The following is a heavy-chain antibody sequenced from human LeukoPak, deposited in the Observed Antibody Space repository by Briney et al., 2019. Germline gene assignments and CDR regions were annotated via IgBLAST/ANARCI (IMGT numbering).Heavy chain of an antibody. CDR3: AREYSSSWYAWFDP. CDR2: ISAYNGNT. J-gene: IGHJ5*02. V-gene: IGHV1-18*01. Sequence: GASVKVSCKASGYTFTSYGISWVRQAPGQGLEWMGWISAYNGNTNYAQKLQGRVTMTTDTSTSTAYMELRSLRSDDTAVYYCAREYSSSWYAWFDPWGQGTLVTVSS. CDR1: GYTFTSYG. D-gene: IGHD6-13*01.